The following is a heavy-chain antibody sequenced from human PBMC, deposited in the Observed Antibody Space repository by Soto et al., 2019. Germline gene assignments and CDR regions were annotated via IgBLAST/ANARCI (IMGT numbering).Heavy chain of an antibody. J-gene: IGHJ4*02. V-gene: IGHV4-61*01. CDR1: GGSVSSGSYY. Sequence: SETLSLSCTVSGGSVSSGSYYWSWIRQPPGKGLEWIGYIHYSGSTNYNPSLKSRVTISIDTSKNQFSLKLSSVTAADTAVYYCAREHDSSGYYWAPFDYWGPGTLVTVSS. CDR2: IHYSGST. CDR3: AREHDSSGYYWAPFDY. D-gene: IGHD3-22*01.